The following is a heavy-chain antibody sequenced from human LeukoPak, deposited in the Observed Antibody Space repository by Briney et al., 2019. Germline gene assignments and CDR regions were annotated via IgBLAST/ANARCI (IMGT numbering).Heavy chain of an antibody. CDR2: TYYRSKWYS. Sequence: SQTLSLTCAISGDSVSSNSVAWNWLRQSPSRGLEWLGRTYYRSKWYSDYAVSVKSRITMNPDTSKNQFSLQLNSVTPEDTAMYFCARVKAGIFDYWGQGTLVTVSS. D-gene: IGHD6-19*01. J-gene: IGHJ4*02. CDR1: GDSVSSNSVA. CDR3: ARVKAGIFDY. V-gene: IGHV6-1*01.